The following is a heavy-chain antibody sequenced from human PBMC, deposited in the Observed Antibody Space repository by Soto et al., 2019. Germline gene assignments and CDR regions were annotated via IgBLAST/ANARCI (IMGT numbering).Heavy chain of an antibody. CDR1: GGSVSSGSYY. Sequence: TSETLSLTCTVSGGSVSSGSYYWSWIRQPPGKGLEWIGYIYYSGSTNYNPSLKSRVTISVDTSKNQFSLKLSSVTAADTAVYYCARGIAAAAINWFDPWGQGTLVTVSS. CDR3: ARGIAAAAINWFDP. D-gene: IGHD6-13*01. J-gene: IGHJ5*02. V-gene: IGHV4-61*01. CDR2: IYYSGST.